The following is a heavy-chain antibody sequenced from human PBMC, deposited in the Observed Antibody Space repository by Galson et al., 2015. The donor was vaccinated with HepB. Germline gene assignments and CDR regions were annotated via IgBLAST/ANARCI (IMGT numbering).Heavy chain of an antibody. CDR2: IKSKTDGGTT. J-gene: IGHJ3*02. CDR1: GFTFSNAW. CDR3: VLVSRRLLWFGEYSSRPHDAFDI. D-gene: IGHD3-10*01. V-gene: IGHV3-15*01. Sequence: SLRLSCAASGFTFSNAWMSWVRQAPGKGLEWVGRIKSKTDGGTTDYAAPVKGRFTISRDDSKNTLYLQMNSLKTEDTAVYYCVLVSRRLLWFGEYSSRPHDAFDIWGQGTMVTVSS.